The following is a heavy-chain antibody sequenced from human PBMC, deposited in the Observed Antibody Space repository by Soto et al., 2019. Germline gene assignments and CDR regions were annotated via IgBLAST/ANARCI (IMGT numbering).Heavy chain of an antibody. J-gene: IGHJ4*02. Sequence: PSETLSLTCTVSGGSISSSSYYWGWIRQPPGKGLEWIGSIYYSGSTYYNPSLKSRVTITRDMSTSTAYMELSSLRSEDTAVYYCAAEGWWQLAFIFHWGQGTLVTVSS. CDR2: IYYSGST. V-gene: IGHV4-39*07. D-gene: IGHD2-15*01. CDR1: GGSISSSSYY. CDR3: AAEGWWQLAFIFH.